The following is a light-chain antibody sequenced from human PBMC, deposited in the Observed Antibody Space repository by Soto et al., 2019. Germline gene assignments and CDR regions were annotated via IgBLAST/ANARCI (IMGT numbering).Light chain of an antibody. CDR1: SSNIGAGYD. V-gene: IGLV1-40*01. J-gene: IGLJ2*01. CDR2: AAG. Sequence: QSVLTHPPSVSVAPGQRVTISCTGSSSNIGAGYDVHWFQQRPGTAPKLLIDAAGHLPSGVPDRFSGSKSGTSASLAITGLQAEDEGDYYCQSYDTSLSGSVFGGGTQLTVL. CDR3: QSYDTSLSGSV.